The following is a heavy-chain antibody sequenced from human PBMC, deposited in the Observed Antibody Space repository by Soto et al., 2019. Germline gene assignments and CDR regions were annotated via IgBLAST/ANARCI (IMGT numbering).Heavy chain of an antibody. CDR3: ASGDWSHDYYHAMDV. V-gene: IGHV3-15*07. J-gene: IGHJ6*02. D-gene: IGHD1-1*01. Sequence: GSLKISWGTSGFSFSNPWMDWVRPAPGKGPERVGRVKRKADGETSDYDVSVKDRFTISRDDSKNTLYLQMSSLRIDDTGVYFCASGDWSHDYYHAMDVWGQGTKVTVSS. CDR2: VKRKADGETS. CDR1: GFSFSNPW.